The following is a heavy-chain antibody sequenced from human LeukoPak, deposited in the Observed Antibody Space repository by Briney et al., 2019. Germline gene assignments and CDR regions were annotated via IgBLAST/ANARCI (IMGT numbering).Heavy chain of an antibody. J-gene: IGHJ4*02. Sequence: GGSLRLSCAASGFSFSDYNMHWVRQAPGKGLEWMAVISYNGINEYYADSVKGRFTISRDNSKNSLYLQMNSLRAEDSAFYYCAKAAIRYTSRWNNFDYWGQGTLVTVSS. CDR2: ISYNGINE. CDR1: GFSFSDYN. D-gene: IGHD6-13*01. V-gene: IGHV3-30*18. CDR3: AKAAIRYTSRWNNFDY.